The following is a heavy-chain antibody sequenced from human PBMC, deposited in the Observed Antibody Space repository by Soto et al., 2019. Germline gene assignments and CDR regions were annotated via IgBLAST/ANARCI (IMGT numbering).Heavy chain of an antibody. V-gene: IGHV5-51*01. D-gene: IGHD1-7*01. Sequence: PGESLKISCKGSGYSFTSYWIGWVRQMPGKGLEWMGIIYPGDSVTRYSPSFQGQVTISADKSISTAYLQWSSLKASDTAMYYCARRGDWNYGYYGMDVWGQGTTVTVSS. CDR3: ARRGDWNYGYYGMDV. CDR1: GYSFTSYW. J-gene: IGHJ6*02. CDR2: IYPGDSVT.